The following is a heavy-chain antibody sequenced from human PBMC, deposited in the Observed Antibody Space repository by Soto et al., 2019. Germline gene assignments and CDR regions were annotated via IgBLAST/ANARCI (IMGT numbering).Heavy chain of an antibody. Sequence: ASVKVSFKASGYTFTGYYMHWVRQAPGQGLEWMGWINPNSGGTNYAQKFQGWVTMTRDTSISTAYMELSRLRSDDTAVYYCARGFGQQLVKLPFAYWGQGTLVTVSS. D-gene: IGHD6-13*01. CDR1: GYTFTGYY. CDR2: INPNSGGT. CDR3: ARGFGQQLVKLPFAY. J-gene: IGHJ4*02. V-gene: IGHV1-2*04.